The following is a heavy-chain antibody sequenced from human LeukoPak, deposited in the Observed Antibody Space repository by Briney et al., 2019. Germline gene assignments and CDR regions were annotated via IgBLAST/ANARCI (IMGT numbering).Heavy chain of an antibody. Sequence: GGSLRLSCAASGFTFSSYGMHWVRQAPGKGLEWVAVIWYDGSNKYYADSVKGRFTISRDNSKNTLYLQMNSLRAEDTAVYYCAKDRVTLPLYHFDYWGQGTLVTVSS. D-gene: IGHD2-21*02. V-gene: IGHV3-33*06. CDR1: GFTFSSYG. CDR2: IWYDGSNK. CDR3: AKDRVTLPLYHFDY. J-gene: IGHJ4*02.